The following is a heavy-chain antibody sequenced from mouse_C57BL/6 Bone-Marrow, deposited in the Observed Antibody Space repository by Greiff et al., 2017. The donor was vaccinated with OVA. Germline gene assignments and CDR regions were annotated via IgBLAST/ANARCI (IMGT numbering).Heavy chain of an antibody. V-gene: IGHV1-55*01. CDR1: GYTFTSYW. J-gene: IGHJ2*01. CDR3: ARGGNYGSTPYYFDY. D-gene: IGHD1-1*01. Sequence: VNVVESGAELVKPGASVKMSCKASGYTFTSYWITWVKQRPGQGLEWIGDIYPGSGSTNYNEKFKSKATLTVDTSSSTAYMQLSSLTSEDSAVYYCARGGNYGSTPYYFDYWGQGTTLTVSS. CDR2: IYPGSGST.